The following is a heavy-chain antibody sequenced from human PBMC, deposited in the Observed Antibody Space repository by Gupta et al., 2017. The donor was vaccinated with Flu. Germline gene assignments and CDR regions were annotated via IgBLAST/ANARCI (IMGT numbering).Heavy chain of an antibody. Sequence: EVQLLESGGGLVQPGGSLRLSCAASGFTFSRSAMRWVRQAPGKGLEWVSAISGSGGSTYYADSVKGRFTISRDNSKNTLYLQMNSLRAEDTAVYYCAKDVVQLERRGWGAFDIWGQGTMVTVSS. CDR2: ISGSGGST. J-gene: IGHJ3*02. CDR1: GFTFSRSA. V-gene: IGHV3-23*01. D-gene: IGHD1-1*01. CDR3: AKDVVQLERRGWGAFDI.